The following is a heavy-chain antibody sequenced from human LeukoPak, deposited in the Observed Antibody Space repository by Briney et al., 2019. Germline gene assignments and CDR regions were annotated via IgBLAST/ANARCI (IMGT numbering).Heavy chain of an antibody. Sequence: SETLSLTCTVSGGSISSSSYYWGWIRQPPGKGLEWIGSIYYSGSTYYNPSLKSRVTISVDTSKNQFSLKLSSVTAADTAVHYCARTLYDFWSAYYYYHMDVWGKGTTVTVSS. CDR2: IYYSGST. CDR1: GGSISSSSYY. CDR3: ARTLYDFWSAYYYYHMDV. D-gene: IGHD3-3*01. J-gene: IGHJ6*03. V-gene: IGHV4-39*07.